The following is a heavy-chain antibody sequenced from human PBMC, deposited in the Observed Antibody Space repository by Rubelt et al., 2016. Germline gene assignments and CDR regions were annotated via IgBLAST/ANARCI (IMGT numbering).Heavy chain of an antibody. CDR2: INPNSGGT. CDR3: ARDKVAGAIDF. CDR1: GYTFTDYY. J-gene: IGHJ4*02. V-gene: IGHV1-2*02. Sequence: QVQLVQSGAEVKKPGASVKVSCRASGYTFTDYYFHWVRQAPGQGLEWMGWINPNSGGTNYARKFQGRVTMTRDPSSVTAYMELSRLRSDDTAMYYCARDKVAGAIDFWGQGTLVTVSS. D-gene: IGHD6-19*01.